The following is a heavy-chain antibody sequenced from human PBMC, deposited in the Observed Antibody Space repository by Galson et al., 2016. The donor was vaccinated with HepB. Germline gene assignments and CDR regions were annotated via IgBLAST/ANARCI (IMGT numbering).Heavy chain of an antibody. V-gene: IGHV3-30-3*01. CDR3: ARGESWSYSY. CDR1: GFTFDDFL. J-gene: IGHJ4*02. Sequence: SLRLSCAASGFTFDDFLMHWVRQGPDKGLEWVALISYDGASQYYADSVKGRFTISRDNSKNTLSLQMTSLRPEDTGRYYCARGESWSYSYWGQGTLVSVS. CDR2: ISYDGASQ. D-gene: IGHD1-26*01.